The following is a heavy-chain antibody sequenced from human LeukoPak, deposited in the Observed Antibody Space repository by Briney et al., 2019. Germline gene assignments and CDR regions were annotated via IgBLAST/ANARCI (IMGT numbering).Heavy chain of an antibody. D-gene: IGHD5-18*01. CDR3: ARDYGYSFDY. Sequence: PGGSLRLSCATSGFTFSSYEMNWVRQAPGKGLEWISYITSGVTSTYYADSVKGRFTISRDNAGNSLYLQMDSLRADDTAVYYCARDYGYSFDYWGQGTLVTVSS. CDR1: GFTFSSYE. V-gene: IGHV3-48*03. J-gene: IGHJ4*02. CDR2: ITSGVTST.